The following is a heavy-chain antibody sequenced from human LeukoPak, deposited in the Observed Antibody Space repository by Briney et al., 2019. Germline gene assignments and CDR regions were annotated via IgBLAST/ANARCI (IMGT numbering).Heavy chain of an antibody. D-gene: IGHD1-26*01. CDR1: GGSISSDY. V-gene: IGHV4-59*08. CDR2: IYYSGST. CDR3: VRHKGLVVGATNYYYYYYMDV. J-gene: IGHJ6*03. Sequence: SQTLSLTCTVSGGSISSDYWSWIRQPPGKGLEWIGYIYYSGSTKYNPSLKSRVIISVDTSKNQFSLKLSSVTAADTAVYYCVRHKGLVVGATNYYYYYYMDVWGKGTTVTVSS.